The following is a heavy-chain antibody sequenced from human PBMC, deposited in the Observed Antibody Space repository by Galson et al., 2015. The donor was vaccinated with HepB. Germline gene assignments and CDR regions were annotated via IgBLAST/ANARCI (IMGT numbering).Heavy chain of an antibody. V-gene: IGHV4-39*07. CDR1: GDSIRTHYYY. Sequence: ETLSLTCTVSGDSIRTHYYYWGWIRQPPGKGLEWIASVHYTGITYYNPSLQSRVTITRDTSKSQFSLRLTSITAADTAMYYCVAGPFGPRFHFWYSPVYLQHWGRGTQVIVSS. J-gene: IGHJ1*01. D-gene: IGHD2-21*01. CDR2: VHYTGIT. CDR3: VAGPFGPRFHFWYSPVYLQH.